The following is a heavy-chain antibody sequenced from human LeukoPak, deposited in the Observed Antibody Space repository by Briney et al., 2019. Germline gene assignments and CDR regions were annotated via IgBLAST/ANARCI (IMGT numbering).Heavy chain of an antibody. CDR2: ISYSGST. J-gene: IGHJ4*02. CDR3: VRGGPENDNWRYSVDF. V-gene: IGHV4-61*01. CDR1: GDSINSINKYY. Sequence: SETLSLTCTVSGDSINSINKYYWSWIRQSPGKGLEWIRYISYSGSTNYNPSLKSRVTISVDTSKNQVSLKMTSVTAADTAVYYCVRGGPENDNWRYSVDFWGQGSLVTVSS. D-gene: IGHD1-1*01.